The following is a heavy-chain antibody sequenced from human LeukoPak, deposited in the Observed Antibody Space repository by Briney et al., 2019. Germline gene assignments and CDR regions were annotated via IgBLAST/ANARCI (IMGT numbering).Heavy chain of an antibody. CDR2: ISYDGSNK. Sequence: GGSLRLSCAASGFTFSSYGMHWVRQAPGKGLEWVAVISYDGSNKYYADSEKGRFTISRDNSKNTLYLQMNSLRAEDTAVYYCAKVVGAEGIDYWGQGTLVTVPS. CDR3: AKVVGAEGIDY. D-gene: IGHD1-26*01. J-gene: IGHJ4*02. CDR1: GFTFSSYG. V-gene: IGHV3-30*18.